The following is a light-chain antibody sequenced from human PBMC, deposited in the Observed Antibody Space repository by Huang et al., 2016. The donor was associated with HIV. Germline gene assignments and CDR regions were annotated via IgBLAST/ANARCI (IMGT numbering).Light chain of an antibody. CDR1: QGIRND. Sequence: AIQMTQSPSSLSASIGDRVTITCRASQGIRNDLGWYQQKPGKAPDLLVYAASTLQSGVPSSFRGSGSDTDFTLTISSLQPEDSATYYCLQDYTSPYTFGQGTKVEI. CDR2: AAS. V-gene: IGKV1-6*02. CDR3: LQDYTSPYT. J-gene: IGKJ2*01.